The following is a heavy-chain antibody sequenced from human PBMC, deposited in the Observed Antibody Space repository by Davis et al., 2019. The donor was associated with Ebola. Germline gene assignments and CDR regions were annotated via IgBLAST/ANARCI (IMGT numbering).Heavy chain of an antibody. CDR1: GHSFASHW. CDR3: ATLRRTVTGMDDGFDI. D-gene: IGHD4-11*01. CDR2: IYTGDSDT. J-gene: IGHJ3*02. Sequence: GESLKISCEDSGHSFASHWIGWVRQMPGQGLEWMGIIYTGDSDTRYSPSFRGQVTISDDKSFQHSFLHWSSLKASDTAMYYCATLRRTVTGMDDGFDIWGQGTMVTVSP. V-gene: IGHV5-51*01.